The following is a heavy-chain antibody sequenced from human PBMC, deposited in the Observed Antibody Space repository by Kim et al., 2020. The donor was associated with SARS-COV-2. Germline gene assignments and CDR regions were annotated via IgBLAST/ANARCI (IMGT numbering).Heavy chain of an antibody. D-gene: IGHD2-2*01. CDR2: IIPIFGTA. CDR3: ARDIVVVPAAMPDYYYGMDV. CDR1: GGTFSSYA. Sequence: SVKVSCKASGGTFSSYAISWVRQAPGQGLEWMGGIIPIFGTANYAQKFQGRVTITADESTSTAYMELSSLRSEDTAVYYCARDIVVVPAAMPDYYYGMDVWGQGTTVTVSS. J-gene: IGHJ6*02. V-gene: IGHV1-69*13.